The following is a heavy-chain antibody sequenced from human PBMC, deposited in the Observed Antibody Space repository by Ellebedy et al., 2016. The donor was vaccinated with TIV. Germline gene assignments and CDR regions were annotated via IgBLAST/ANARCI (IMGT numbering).Heavy chain of an antibody. Sequence: MPSETLSLTCSVSGDSLSTNNYYWGWIRQPPGKGLEWIGTTHYSGTTYYNASLNSRVTVSVDTSKSQFSLKLNSVTAADTAVYYCARVGRYWSYYYYMDVWGKGTTVTVSS. J-gene: IGHJ6*03. D-gene: IGHD1-26*01. CDR3: ARVGRYWSYYYYMDV. V-gene: IGHV4-39*07. CDR1: GDSLSTNNYY. CDR2: THYSGTT.